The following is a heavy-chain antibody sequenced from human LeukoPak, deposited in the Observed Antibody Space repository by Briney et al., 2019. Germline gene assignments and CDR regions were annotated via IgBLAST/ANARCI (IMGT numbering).Heavy chain of an antibody. J-gene: IGHJ4*02. V-gene: IGHV3-21*01. CDR1: GFTFSSYS. CDR3: ARGLTSYYGDEDDY. CDR2: ISSSSSYI. Sequence: PGGSLRLSCAASGFTFSSYSMNWVRQAPGKGLEWVSSISSSSSYIYYADSVKGRFTISRDNSKNTLYLQMNSLRAEDTAVYYCARGLTSYYGDEDDYWGQGTLVTVSS. D-gene: IGHD4-17*01.